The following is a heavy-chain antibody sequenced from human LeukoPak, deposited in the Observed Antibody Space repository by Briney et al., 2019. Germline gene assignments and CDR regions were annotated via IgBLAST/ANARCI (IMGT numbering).Heavy chain of an antibody. V-gene: IGHV1-24*01. D-gene: IGHD3-10*01. CDR3: ATDGWGVPGMDV. CDR2: FDPEDGET. CDR1: GYTLTELP. Sequence: ASVKVSCKVSGYTLTELPMHWVRQAPGKGLEWMGGFDPEDGETIYAQKFQGRVTTTEDTSTDTAYMELSSLRSEDTAVYYCATDGWGVPGMDVWGQGTTVTVSS. J-gene: IGHJ6*02.